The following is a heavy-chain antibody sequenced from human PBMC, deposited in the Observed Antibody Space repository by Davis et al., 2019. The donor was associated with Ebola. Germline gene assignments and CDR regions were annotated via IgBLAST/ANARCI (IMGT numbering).Heavy chain of an antibody. CDR3: ARGGDSSSWYYHYGMDV. CDR1: GGSFSGYY. V-gene: IGHV4-34*01. J-gene: IGHJ6*02. D-gene: IGHD6-13*01. Sequence: MPSEPLSPTCALYGGSFSGYYWSWIRQLPGKWLEWIGEINHSGSTNYNPSPKSRVPISVDTSKNQFSLKLSSVTAADTAVYYCARGGDSSSWYYHYGMDVWGQGTTVTVSS. CDR2: INHSGST.